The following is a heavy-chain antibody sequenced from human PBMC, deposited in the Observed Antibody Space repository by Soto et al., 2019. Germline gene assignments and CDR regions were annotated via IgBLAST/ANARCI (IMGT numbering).Heavy chain of an antibody. CDR3: ARVLCSSTSCYLYYYYGMDV. D-gene: IGHD2-2*01. CDR1: GFTFSSYG. V-gene: IGHV3-33*01. CDR2: IWYDGSNK. J-gene: IGHJ6*02. Sequence: PVGSLRLSCAASGFTFSSYGMHWVRQAPGKGLEWVAVIWYDGSNKYYADSVKGRFTISRDNSKNTLYLQMNSLRAEDTAVYYCARVLCSSTSCYLYYYYGMDVWGQGTTVTVS.